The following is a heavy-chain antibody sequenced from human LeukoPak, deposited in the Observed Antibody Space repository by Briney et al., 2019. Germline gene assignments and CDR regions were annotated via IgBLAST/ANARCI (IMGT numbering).Heavy chain of an antibody. J-gene: IGHJ4*02. CDR2: INAGNGNT. V-gene: IGHV1-3*01. Sequence: GASVKVSCKASGYTFTSYAMHWVRQAPGQRLEWMGWINAGNGNTKYSQKFQGRVTITRDTSASTAYMELSSLRSEDTAVYYCAREAALAGYFDYWGQGTLVTVSS. D-gene: IGHD6-19*01. CDR1: GYTFTSYA. CDR3: AREAALAGYFDY.